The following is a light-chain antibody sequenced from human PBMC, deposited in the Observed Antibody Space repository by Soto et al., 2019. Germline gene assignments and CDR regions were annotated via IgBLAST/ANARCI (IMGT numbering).Light chain of an antibody. Sequence: EIVLTQSPGTLSLSPGQRATLSCRASQTIINSYIAWYQQQPGQAPRLLIYGASTRATGIPNRFSGRGSATDVTLTIDRLEPEDFALYFCHHYCGSSGTFGQGTNVAI. CDR1: QTIINSY. CDR3: HHYCGSSGT. J-gene: IGKJ1*01. CDR2: GAS. V-gene: IGKV3-20*01.